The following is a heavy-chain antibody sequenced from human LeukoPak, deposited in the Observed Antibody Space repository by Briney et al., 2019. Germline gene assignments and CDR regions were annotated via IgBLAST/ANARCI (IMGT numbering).Heavy chain of an antibody. CDR1: GFTFDDYA. J-gene: IGHJ4*02. V-gene: IGHV3-9*01. CDR2: ISWNSGSI. D-gene: IGHD6-19*01. CDR3: AKDRSGWYGFDY. Sequence: GGSLRLSCGASGFTFDDYAMHWVRHAPGKGLEWVSGISWNSGSIGYADSVKGRFTISRDNAKNSLYLQMNSLRAEDTALYYCAKDRSGWYGFDYWGQGTLVTVSS.